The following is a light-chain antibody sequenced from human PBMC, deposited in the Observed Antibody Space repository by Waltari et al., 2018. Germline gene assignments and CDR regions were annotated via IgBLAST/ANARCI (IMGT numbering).Light chain of an antibody. CDR3: QQYNDWPLT. Sequence: EIVMTQSPDTLSVSPGERATLSCRASQSFSSNLAWYQQTPGQAPRLLIYGASTRATGIPARFSGSGSGTEFTLTISSMQSEDFAVYYCQQYNDWPLTFGGGTKVEIK. CDR1: QSFSSN. V-gene: IGKV3-15*01. J-gene: IGKJ4*01. CDR2: GAS.